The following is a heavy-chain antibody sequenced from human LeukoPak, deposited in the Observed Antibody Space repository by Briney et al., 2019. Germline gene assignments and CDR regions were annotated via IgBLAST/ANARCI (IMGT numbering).Heavy chain of an antibody. CDR1: GYTFTSYY. Sequence: SVKVSCKASGYTFTSYYMHWVRQAPGQGLEWMGGIIPIFGTANYAQKFQGRVTITADESTSTAYMELSSLRSEDTAVYYCASFLTRSSIAARGYFDYWGQGTLVTVSS. D-gene: IGHD6-6*01. J-gene: IGHJ4*02. V-gene: IGHV1-69*13. CDR2: IIPIFGTA. CDR3: ASFLTRSSIAARGYFDY.